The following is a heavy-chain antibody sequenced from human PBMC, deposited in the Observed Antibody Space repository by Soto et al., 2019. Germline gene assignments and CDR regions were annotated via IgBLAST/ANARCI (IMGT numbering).Heavy chain of an antibody. CDR1: GYTFTSYG. V-gene: IGHV1-18*01. D-gene: IGHD2-2*01. CDR3: AAGLVGDTVVLAATQHYYYYCMDV. Sequence: ASVKVSCKASGYTFTSYGISWVRQAPGQGLEWMGWISACNGNTKYSQKFQGRVTITTDTSTSTAYMELSSLRSEDTAVYYCAAGLVGDTVVLAATQHYYYYCMDVWGQGTTVTVSS. CDR2: ISACNGNT. J-gene: IGHJ6*02.